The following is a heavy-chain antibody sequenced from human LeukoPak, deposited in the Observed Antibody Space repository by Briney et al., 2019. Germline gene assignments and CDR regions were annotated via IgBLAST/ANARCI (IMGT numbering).Heavy chain of an antibody. D-gene: IGHD3-22*01. Sequence: ASVKVSCKASGYTFTTYYMHWVRQAPGQGLEWMGWINPNSGGTNYAQKFQGRVTMTRDTSISTAYMELSRLRSDDTAVYYCARVLNYYDSSGYLYCFDFWGQGALVTVSS. CDR2: INPNSGGT. J-gene: IGHJ4*02. CDR1: GYTFTTYY. CDR3: ARVLNYYDSSGYLYCFDF. V-gene: IGHV1-2*02.